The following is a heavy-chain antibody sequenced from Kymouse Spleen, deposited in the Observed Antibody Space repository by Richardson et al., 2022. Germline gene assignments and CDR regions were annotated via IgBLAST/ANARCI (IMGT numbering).Heavy chain of an antibody. CDR2: IKSKTDGGTT. V-gene: IGHV3-15*01. D-gene: IGHD3-16*02. J-gene: IGHJ6*02. CDR3: TTLDYGYYYYYGMDV. Sequence: EVQLVESGGGLVKPGGSLRLSCAASGFTFSNAWMSWVRQAPGKGLEWVGRIKSKTDGGTTDYAAPVKGRFTISRDDSKNTLYLQMNSLKTEDTAVYYCTTLDYGYYYYYGMDVWGQGTTVTVSS. CDR1: GFTFSNAW.